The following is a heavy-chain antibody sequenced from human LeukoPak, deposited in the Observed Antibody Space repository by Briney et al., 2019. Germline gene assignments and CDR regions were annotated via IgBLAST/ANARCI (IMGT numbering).Heavy chain of an antibody. CDR2: ISYDGSNK. D-gene: IGHD3-3*01. V-gene: IGHV3-30*04. CDR3: SGHYDFWSGYSDY. Sequence: GGSLRLSCAASGFTFSSYAMHWVRQAPGKGLEWVAVISYDGSNKYYADSVKGRFTISRDNSKNTLYLQMNSLRAGDTAVYYCSGHYDFWSGYSDYWGQGTLVTVSS. J-gene: IGHJ4*02. CDR1: GFTFSSYA.